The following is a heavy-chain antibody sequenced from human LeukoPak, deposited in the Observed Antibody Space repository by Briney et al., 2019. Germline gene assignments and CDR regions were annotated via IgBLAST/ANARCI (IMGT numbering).Heavy chain of an antibody. CDR3: ARATRRDGYNLDY. V-gene: IGHV4-59*01. J-gene: IGHJ4*02. CDR1: GGSISSYY. CDR2: IYYSGST. Sequence: SETLSLTCTVSGGSISSYYWSWIRQPPGKGLEWIGYIYYSGSTAYNPSLKSRVTISVDTSKNQFSLKLSSVTAADTAVYYCARATRRDGYNLDYWGQGTLVTVSS. D-gene: IGHD5-24*01.